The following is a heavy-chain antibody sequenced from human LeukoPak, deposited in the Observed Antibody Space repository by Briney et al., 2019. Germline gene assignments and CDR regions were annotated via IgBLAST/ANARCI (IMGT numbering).Heavy chain of an antibody. D-gene: IGHD6-13*01. Sequence: ESGPTLVKPTQTLTLTCTFSGFSLYNSGVGVGWIRQPPGKALEWLALIYWNDDKRYSPSLKSRLTITKDTSQNQVVLTMTNMDPVDTATYYCAHTSYSSSWYLVEDYWGQGTLVTVSS. CDR3: AHTSYSSSWYLVEDY. CDR2: IYWNDDK. CDR1: GFSLYNSGVG. J-gene: IGHJ4*02. V-gene: IGHV2-5*01.